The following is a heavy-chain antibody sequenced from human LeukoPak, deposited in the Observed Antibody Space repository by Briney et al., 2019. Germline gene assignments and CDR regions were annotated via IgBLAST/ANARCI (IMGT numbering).Heavy chain of an antibody. CDR1: GGTFSSYA. V-gene: IGHV1-69*13. D-gene: IGHD6-13*01. J-gene: IGHJ3*02. CDR3: AIDYSSSWYYAFDI. Sequence: ASVKVSCKASGGTFSSYAISWVRQAPGQGLEWMGGIIPIFGTANYAQKFQGRVTITADESTSTAYMGLSGLRSEDTAVYYCAIDYSSSWYYAFDIWGQGTMVTVSS. CDR2: IIPIFGTA.